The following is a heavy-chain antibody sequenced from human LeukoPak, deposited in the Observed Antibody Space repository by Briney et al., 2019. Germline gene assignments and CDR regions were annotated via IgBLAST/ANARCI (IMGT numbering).Heavy chain of an antibody. D-gene: IGHD4-23*01. J-gene: IGHJ3*02. CDR3: ARGNYGGNHDAFDI. Sequence: SETLSLSCAVYGGSFSGYYWSWIRQPPGKGLEWIGEINRSGSTNYNPSLKSRVTISVDTSKNQFSLKLSSVTAADTAVYYCARGNYGGNHDAFDIWGQGTMVTASS. V-gene: IGHV4-34*01. CDR1: GGSFSGYY. CDR2: INRSGST.